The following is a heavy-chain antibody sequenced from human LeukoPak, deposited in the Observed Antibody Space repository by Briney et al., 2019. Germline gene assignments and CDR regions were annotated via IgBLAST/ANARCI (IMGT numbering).Heavy chain of an antibody. J-gene: IGHJ6*03. Sequence: PGGSLRLSCAASGFTFSTYEMNWVRQAPGKGLEWVSYISSSGGTIYYADSVKGRFTISRDNAKNSLFLQMNSLRAEDTAVYYCARGNLQGSSWYSYYYYYMDVWGKGTTVTISS. CDR1: GFTFSTYE. CDR3: ARGNLQGSSWYSYYYYYMDV. D-gene: IGHD6-13*01. V-gene: IGHV3-48*03. CDR2: ISSSGGTI.